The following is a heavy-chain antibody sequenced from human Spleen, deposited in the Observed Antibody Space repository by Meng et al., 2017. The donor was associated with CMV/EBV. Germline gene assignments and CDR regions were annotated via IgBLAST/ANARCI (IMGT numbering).Heavy chain of an antibody. CDR1: GFTFNDHY. D-gene: IGHD6-13*01. CDR2: ISSSGSIS. V-gene: IGHV3-11*04. Sequence: GGSLRLSCAASGFTFNDHYMTWIRLAPGKGLEWISYISSSGSISYYADSVKGRFTISRDNAKNSLFLQMNSLRAEDTAVYYCARVAAAGRGMDVWGQGTTVTVSS. CDR3: ARVAAAGRGMDV. J-gene: IGHJ6*02.